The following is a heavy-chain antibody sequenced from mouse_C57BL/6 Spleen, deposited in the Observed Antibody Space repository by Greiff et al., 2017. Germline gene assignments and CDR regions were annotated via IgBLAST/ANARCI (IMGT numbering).Heavy chain of an antibody. J-gene: IGHJ2*01. Sequence: EVKLQESGPGLVKPSQSLSLTCSVTGYSITSGYYWNWIRQFPGNKLEWMGYISYDGSNNYNPSLKNRISITRDTSKNQFFLKLNSVTTEDTATYYCARETVFDYWGQGTTLTVSS. CDR1: GYSITSGYY. CDR2: ISYDGSN. V-gene: IGHV3-6*01. CDR3: ARETVFDY.